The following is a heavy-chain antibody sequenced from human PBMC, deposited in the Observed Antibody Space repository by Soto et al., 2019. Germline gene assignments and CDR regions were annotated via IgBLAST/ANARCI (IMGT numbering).Heavy chain of an antibody. CDR1: GDTFSSYS. D-gene: IGHD3-10*01. CDR3: ARGVTRGSFPPFDI. J-gene: IGHJ4*02. CDR2: FSHVFGGP. Sequence: QVHLVQSGAEVKKPGSSVKVSCTSSGDTFSSYSYSWVRLVPGQGLEWMGGFSHVFGGPNYAQNFLDRVTITANQFKSTVYLELSGLTSDDTAFYYCARGVTRGSFPPFDIWGQGTLVTISS. V-gene: IGHV1-69*13.